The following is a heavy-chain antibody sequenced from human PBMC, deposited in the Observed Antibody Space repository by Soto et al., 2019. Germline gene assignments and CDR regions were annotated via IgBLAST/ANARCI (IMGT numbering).Heavy chain of an antibody. CDR1: GFTLSGYA. CDR2: ISTNGVGT. V-gene: IGHV3-64*01. D-gene: IGHD6-6*01. CDR3: ARRARPDFYYMDV. J-gene: IGHJ6*03. Sequence: EVQLVESGGGLAQPGGSLRLSCAASGFTLSGYAMDWVRQAPGKVLEYVSGISTNGVGTYYANSVQGRFTISRDNSKNTVYLQMGSLRPEDMAVYYCARRARPDFYYMDVWGKGTTVTVSS.